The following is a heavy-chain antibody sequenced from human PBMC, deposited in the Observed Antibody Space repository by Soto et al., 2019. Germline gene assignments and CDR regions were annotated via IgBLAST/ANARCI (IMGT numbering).Heavy chain of an antibody. J-gene: IGHJ4*02. CDR3: ARAKDSSGYEYYFDY. CDR1: GGSISSGGYS. Sequence: KTSETLSLTCAVSGGSISSGGYSWSWIRQPPGKGLEWIGYIYHSGSTYYNPSLKSRVTISVDRSKNQFSLKLSSVTAADTAVYYCARAKDSSGYEYYFDYWGQRTPVTVSS. CDR2: IYHSGST. D-gene: IGHD3-22*01. V-gene: IGHV4-30-2*01.